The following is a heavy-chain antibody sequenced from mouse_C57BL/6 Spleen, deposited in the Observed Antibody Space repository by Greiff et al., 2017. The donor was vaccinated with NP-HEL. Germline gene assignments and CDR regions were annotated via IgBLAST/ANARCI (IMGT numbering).Heavy chain of an antibody. D-gene: IGHD1-1*01. Sequence: VQLQQPGAELVRPGSSVKLSCKASGYTFTSYWMHWVKQRPIQGLEWIGNIDPSDSETHYNQKFKDKATLTVDKSSSTAYMQLSSLTSEDSAVYYCAREGNYYGSSGFDYWGQGTTLTVSS. CDR1: GYTFTSYW. CDR3: AREGNYYGSSGFDY. J-gene: IGHJ2*01. CDR2: IDPSDSET. V-gene: IGHV1-52*01.